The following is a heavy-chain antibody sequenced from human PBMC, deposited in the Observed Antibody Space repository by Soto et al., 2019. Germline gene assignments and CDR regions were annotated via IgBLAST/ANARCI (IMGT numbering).Heavy chain of an antibody. Sequence: EVQLLESGGGLVQPGGSLRLSCAASGFTFSSYAMSWFRQPPGKGLEWVPVISGSGGSTYYADSVKGRFTISRDNSKNTLYLQMNSLRAEDTAVYYCAKDVCSGGSCYFFGTFDIWGQGTMVTVSS. J-gene: IGHJ3*02. D-gene: IGHD2-15*01. CDR2: ISGSGGST. V-gene: IGHV3-23*01. CDR1: GFTFSSYA. CDR3: AKDVCSGGSCYFFGTFDI.